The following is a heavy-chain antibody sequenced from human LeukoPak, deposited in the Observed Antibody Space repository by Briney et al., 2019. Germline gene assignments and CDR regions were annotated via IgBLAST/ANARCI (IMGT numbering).Heavy chain of an antibody. V-gene: IGHV1-69*04. CDR1: GGTFSSYA. CDR3: AREGEPYYYDSSGYFCY. D-gene: IGHD3-22*01. CDR2: IIPILGIA. J-gene: IGHJ4*02. Sequence: GASVKVSCKASGGTFSSYAISWVRQAPGQGLEWMGRIIPILGIANYAQKFQGRVTITADKSTSTAYMELSSLRSEDTAVYYCAREGEPYYYDSSGYFCYWGQGTLVTVSS.